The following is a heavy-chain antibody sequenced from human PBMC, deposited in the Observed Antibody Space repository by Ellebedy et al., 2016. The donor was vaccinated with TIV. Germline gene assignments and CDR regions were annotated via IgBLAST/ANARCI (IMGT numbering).Heavy chain of an antibody. D-gene: IGHD3-22*01. V-gene: IGHV3-30-3*01. CDR3: AKDPYYDSSAYADSHYYYMDV. Sequence: GESLKISXAASGFSFSTSAMHWVRQTPDRGLEWVTVISYDGTHKDYANSVKGRFTISRDNSENMVYLQMNSLRADDTAVYYCAKDPYYDSSAYADSHYYYMDVWGKGTTVTASS. CDR2: ISYDGTHK. CDR1: GFSFSTSA. J-gene: IGHJ6*03.